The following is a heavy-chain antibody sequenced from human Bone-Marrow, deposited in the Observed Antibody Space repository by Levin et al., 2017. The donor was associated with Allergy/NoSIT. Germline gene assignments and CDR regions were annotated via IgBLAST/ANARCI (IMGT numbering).Heavy chain of an antibody. CDR2: INPDNGGT. D-gene: IGHD1-7*01. Sequence: ASVKVSCKTAKYTFTDNYLHWVRQAPGQGLEWMGWINPDNGGTQQAQKFQGRVTMTRDTSTNTAFLELSSLVSNDTAVYYCARDAFRDGWNSDFDFWGQGTLVTVSS. V-gene: IGHV1-2*02. J-gene: IGHJ4*02. CDR3: ARDAFRDGWNSDFDF. CDR1: KYTFTDNY.